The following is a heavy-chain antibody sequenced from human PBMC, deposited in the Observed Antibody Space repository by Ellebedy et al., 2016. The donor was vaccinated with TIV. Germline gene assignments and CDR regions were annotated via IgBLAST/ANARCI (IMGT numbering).Heavy chain of an antibody. CDR3: ARENIVVVPAARRFDAFDI. D-gene: IGHD2-2*01. Sequence: SETLSLXXAVYGGSFSGYYWSWIRQPPGKGLEWIGEINHSGSTNYNPSLKSRVTISVDTSKNQFSLRLSSVTAADTAVYYCARENIVVVPAARRFDAFDIWGQGTMVTVSS. J-gene: IGHJ3*02. CDR2: INHSGST. CDR1: GGSFSGYY. V-gene: IGHV4-34*01.